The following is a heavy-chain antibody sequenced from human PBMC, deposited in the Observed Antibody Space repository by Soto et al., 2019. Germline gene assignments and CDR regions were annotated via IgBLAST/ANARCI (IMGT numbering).Heavy chain of an antibody. Sequence: EVQLLESGGGLVQPGGSLRLSCAASGFTFSSYAMSCVRQAPGKGLEWVSTISGSGGSTYYADSVKGRFTISRDNSKNTLYLQMNSLIAEDTAVYYCAKVKEVGAITLFDYWGQGTLVTVSS. V-gene: IGHV3-23*01. CDR2: ISGSGGST. D-gene: IGHD1-26*01. CDR1: GFTFSSYA. J-gene: IGHJ4*02. CDR3: AKVKEVGAITLFDY.